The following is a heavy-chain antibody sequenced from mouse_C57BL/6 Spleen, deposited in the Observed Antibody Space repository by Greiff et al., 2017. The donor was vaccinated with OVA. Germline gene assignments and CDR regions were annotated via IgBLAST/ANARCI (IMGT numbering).Heavy chain of an antibody. J-gene: IGHJ3*01. D-gene: IGHD1-1*01. Sequence: VQLKESGPGLVQPSQSLSITCTVSGFSLTSYGVHWVRQSPGKGLEWLGVIWSGGSTDYNAAFISRLSISKDNSKSQVFFKMNSLQADDTAIYYCARPFYYGSSGFAYWGQGTLVTVSA. CDR3: ARPFYYGSSGFAY. CDR2: IWSGGST. V-gene: IGHV2-2*01. CDR1: GFSLTSYG.